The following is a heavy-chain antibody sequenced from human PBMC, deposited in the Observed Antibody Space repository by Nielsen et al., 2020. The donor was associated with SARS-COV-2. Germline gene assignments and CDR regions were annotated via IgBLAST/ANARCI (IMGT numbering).Heavy chain of an antibody. Sequence: SETLSLTCAVSGESFSGYYQWSWIRQPPGKGLEWIGEINHSGSTNYNPSLKSRVTISVDTSKNQFSLKLSSVTAADTAVYYCASFNCTNGVCVDWGQGTLVTVSS. D-gene: IGHD2-8*01. V-gene: IGHV4-34*01. CDR3: ASFNCTNGVCVD. J-gene: IGHJ4*02. CDR2: INHSGST. CDR1: GESFSGYY.